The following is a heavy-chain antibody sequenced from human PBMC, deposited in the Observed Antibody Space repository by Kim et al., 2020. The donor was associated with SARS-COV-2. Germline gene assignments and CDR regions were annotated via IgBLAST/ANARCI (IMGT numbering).Heavy chain of an antibody. CDR1: GGSISSYY. V-gene: IGHV4-59*01. Sequence: SETLSLTCTVSGGSISSYYWSWIRQPPGKGLEWIGYIYYSGSTNYNPSLKSRVTISVDTSKNQFSLKLSSVTAADTAVYYCARGEDGYLLEGYWGQGTLVTVSS. CDR2: IYYSGST. D-gene: IGHD5-12*01. CDR3: ARGEDGYLLEGY. J-gene: IGHJ4*02.